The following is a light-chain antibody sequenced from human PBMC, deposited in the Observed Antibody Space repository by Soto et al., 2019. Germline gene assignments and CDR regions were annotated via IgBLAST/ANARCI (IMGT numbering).Light chain of an antibody. Sequence: EIVLMQSPGTLSLSPGERATLSCRASQSISSNYLAWYQQKPGQAPRLRIYGATFRASGIADRFSGSGSGTDFPLTISRLEPEDFAVYYCQQYGRSPPEFTFGPGTKVDIK. CDR1: QSISSNY. J-gene: IGKJ3*01. CDR3: QQYGRSPPEFT. V-gene: IGKV3-20*01. CDR2: GAT.